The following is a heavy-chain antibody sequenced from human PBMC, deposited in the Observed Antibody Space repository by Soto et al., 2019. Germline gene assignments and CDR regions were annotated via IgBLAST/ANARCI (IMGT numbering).Heavy chain of an antibody. CDR2: ISYDGSNK. J-gene: IGHJ4*02. CDR3: AQAPWVDPLTYFDY. V-gene: IGHV3-30*18. Sequence: TGGSLRLSCAASGFTFSTYGMHWVRQAPGKGLEWVAMISYDGSNKYYADSVKGRFTISRDNSENTLYLQMSSLRAEDTAVYYCAQAPWVDPLTYFDYWGQGTLVTVSS. CDR1: GFTFSTYG. D-gene: IGHD1-26*01.